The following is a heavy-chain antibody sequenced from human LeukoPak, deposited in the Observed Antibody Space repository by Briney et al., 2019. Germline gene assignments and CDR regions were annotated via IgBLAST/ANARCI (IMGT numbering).Heavy chain of an antibody. CDR2: IDPNSGGR. V-gene: IGHV1-2*02. CDR3: ARGGCSGGSCYSSWFDP. CDR1: GYSFYDFY. Sequence: GASVKVSCTPSGYSFYDFYIHWVRQAPGQGLEWMGWIDPNSGGRNYAQKFQGRVTMTRDTSTSTAYMVLSSLTSDDTAVYYCARGGCSGGSCYSSWFDPWGQGTLVSVSS. D-gene: IGHD2-15*01. J-gene: IGHJ5*02.